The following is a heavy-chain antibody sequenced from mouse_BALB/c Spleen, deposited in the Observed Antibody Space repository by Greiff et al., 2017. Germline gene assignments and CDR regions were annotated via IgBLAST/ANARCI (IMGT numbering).Heavy chain of an antibody. V-gene: IGHV14-3*02. CDR1: GFNIKDTY. D-gene: IGHD1-1*01. J-gene: IGHJ4*01. CDR3: ASPTHYYGRAMDY. CDR2: IDPANGNT. Sequence: EVQLQQSGAELVKPGASVKLSCTASGFNIKDTYMHWVKQRPEQGLEWIGRIDPANGNTKYDPKFQGKATITADTSSNTAYLQLSSLTSEDTAVYYCASPTHYYGRAMDYWGQGTSVTVSS.